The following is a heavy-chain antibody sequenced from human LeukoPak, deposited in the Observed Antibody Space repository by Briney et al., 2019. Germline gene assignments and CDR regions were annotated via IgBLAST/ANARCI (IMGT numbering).Heavy chain of an antibody. CDR3: AKVRYTQDWIDAFDI. D-gene: IGHD1-1*01. V-gene: IGHV3-23*01. Sequence: GRSLRLSCAASGFIFSIYAMSWVRQAPGKGLECVSAISGSGGSTYYADSVKGRLTISRDNSKNTLYLQMNSLRAEDTAVYYCAKVRYTQDWIDAFDIWGQGTMVTVSS. CDR1: GFIFSIYA. CDR2: ISGSGGST. J-gene: IGHJ3*02.